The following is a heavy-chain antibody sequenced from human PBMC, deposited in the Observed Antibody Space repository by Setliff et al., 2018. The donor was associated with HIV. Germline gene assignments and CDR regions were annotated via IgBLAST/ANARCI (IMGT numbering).Heavy chain of an antibody. J-gene: IGHJ4*02. D-gene: IGHD3-22*01. CDR1: GDSISGAGFY. CDR2: IYYSGIT. V-gene: IGHV4-31*03. Sequence: PSETLSLTCTVSGDSISGAGFYWTWIRQLPGKGLEWIGSIYYSGITYYNPSLKSRVTISLGTSRWQFSLTLNSVSAADTAVYFCAREAMYYYDTSGHPQGFDYWGQGTLVTVSS. CDR3: AREAMYYYDTSGHPQGFDY.